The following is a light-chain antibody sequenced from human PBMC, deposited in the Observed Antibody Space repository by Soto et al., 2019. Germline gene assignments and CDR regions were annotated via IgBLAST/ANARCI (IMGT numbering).Light chain of an antibody. CDR1: QSVSTN. V-gene: IGKV3-15*01. Sequence: EIVMSQSPATLSVSPGERATLSCRASQSVSTNLAWYQQRPGQAPRLLIYDASTRATGIPARFSGSGSGTEFTLTISSLQSEDFAVYFCQQSSNWPPYTFGQGTKLEI. CDR2: DAS. CDR3: QQSSNWPPYT. J-gene: IGKJ2*01.